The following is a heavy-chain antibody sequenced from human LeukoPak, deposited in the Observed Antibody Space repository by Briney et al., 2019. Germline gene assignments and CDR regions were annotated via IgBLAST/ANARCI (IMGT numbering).Heavy chain of an antibody. J-gene: IGHJ5*02. CDR2: IYWNDDK. V-gene: IGHV2-5*01. D-gene: IGHD2-2*01. CDR3: AHRRDIVVVPAAKDNWFDP. Sequence: ESGPTLVNPTQTLTLTCTFSGFSLSTSGVGVGWIRQPPGQALECLRLIYWNDDKRYSPSLKSRLTITKDTSKNQVVLTMTNMDPVDTATYYCAHRRDIVVVPAAKDNWFDPWGQGTLVTVSS. CDR1: GFSLSTSGVG.